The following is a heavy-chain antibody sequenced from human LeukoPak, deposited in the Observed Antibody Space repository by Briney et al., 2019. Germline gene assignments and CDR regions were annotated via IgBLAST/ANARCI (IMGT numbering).Heavy chain of an antibody. J-gene: IGHJ4*02. CDR1: GFTFDDYE. Sequence: GVSLRLSCAASGFTFDDYEMSWVPQAPGKGLEWVSAISDGGGRTYYADSVKGRFTISRDNSKNTLYLQMNSLRAEDTAVYYCAKRSDYGGNWNHFDHWGQGTLVTVPS. CDR3: AKRSDYGGNWNHFDH. V-gene: IGHV3-23*01. CDR2: ISDGGGRT. D-gene: IGHD4-23*01.